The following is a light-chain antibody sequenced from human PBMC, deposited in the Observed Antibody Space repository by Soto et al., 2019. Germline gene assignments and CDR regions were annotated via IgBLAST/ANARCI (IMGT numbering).Light chain of an antibody. Sequence: QSVLTQPPSASGTPGQRVTISCSGSSSNIGSNTVNWYQQLPGTAPKLLIYSNNQRPSGVPDRFSGSKSGTSASLAISGLQSEDEADYSCAAWNDSLTHVVFGGGTKLTVL. V-gene: IGLV1-44*01. CDR2: SNN. J-gene: IGLJ2*01. CDR1: SSNIGSNT. CDR3: AAWNDSLTHVV.